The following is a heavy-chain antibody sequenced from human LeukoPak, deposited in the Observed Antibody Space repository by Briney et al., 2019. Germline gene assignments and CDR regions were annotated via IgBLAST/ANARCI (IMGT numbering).Heavy chain of an antibody. CDR2: IYHSGST. J-gene: IGHJ3*02. V-gene: IGHV4-30-2*01. CDR3: ARDLGDGYTRFDI. D-gene: IGHD5-24*01. Sequence: SQTLSLTCAVSGGSISSGGYSWSWIRQLPGKGLEWIGYIYHSGSTYYNPSLKSRVTISVDRSKNQFSLKLSSVTAADTAVYYCARDLGDGYTRFDIWGQGTMVTVSS. CDR1: GGSISSGGYS.